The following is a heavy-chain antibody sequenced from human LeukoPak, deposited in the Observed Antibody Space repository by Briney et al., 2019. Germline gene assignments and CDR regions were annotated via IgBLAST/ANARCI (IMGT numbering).Heavy chain of an antibody. V-gene: IGHV4-61*02. CDR3: AGTMVVTPDYFDY. J-gene: IGHJ4*02. Sequence: SETLSLTCTVSGGSISSGSSYWSWIRQPAGKGLGWIGRIYTSGSTNYNPSLKSRVTISVDTSKNQFSLKLSSVTAADTAVYYCAGTMVVTPDYFDYWGQGTLVTVSS. D-gene: IGHD4-23*01. CDR1: GGSISSGSSY. CDR2: IYTSGST.